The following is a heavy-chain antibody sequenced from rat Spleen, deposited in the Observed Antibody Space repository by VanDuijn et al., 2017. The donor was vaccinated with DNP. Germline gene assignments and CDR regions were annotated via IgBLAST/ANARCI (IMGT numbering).Heavy chain of an antibody. Sequence: EVQLQESGPGLVKPSQSLSLTCSVTGYSITSHYWGWIRQFPGNKMVYIGHISYSGFTHYNPSLKSRMSITRDTSKNQFFLQLNSVTAEDTATYYCARWSNFFDYWGQGVMVTVSS. CDR1: GYSITSHY. V-gene: IGHV3-1*01. CDR3: ARWSNFFDY. CDR2: ISYSGFT. J-gene: IGHJ2*01.